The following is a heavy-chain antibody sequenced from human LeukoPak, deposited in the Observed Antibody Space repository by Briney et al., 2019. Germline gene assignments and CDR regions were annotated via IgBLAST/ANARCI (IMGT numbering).Heavy chain of an antibody. CDR1: GYTFTTYT. CDR3: ASSRGYDVGGYFDY. CDR2: INAGNDNT. Sequence: ASVKVSCKASGYTFTTYTIHWVRQAPGQRLEWMGWINAGNDNTKYSQKFQDRVTITRDTSASTAYMELSSLRSEDTAAYYCASSRGYDVGGYFDYWGQGTLVTVSS. J-gene: IGHJ4*02. D-gene: IGHD5-12*01. V-gene: IGHV1-3*01.